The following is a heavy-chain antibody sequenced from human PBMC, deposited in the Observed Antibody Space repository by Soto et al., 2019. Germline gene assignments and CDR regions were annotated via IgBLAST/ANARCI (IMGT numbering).Heavy chain of an antibody. J-gene: IGHJ6*02. D-gene: IGHD6-19*01. V-gene: IGHV6-1*01. CDR3: AKSEGSGWNYYFYGMDV. CDR1: GDSVSSNSAT. CDR2: TYYKSKWYN. Sequence: QVQLQQSGPGLVRPSQTLSLTCAISGDSVSSNSATWNWIRQSPSRCLEWLGRTYYKSKWYNDYAVSVKSRITITPDTSKNQFSLQLNSVTPEDTAVYFCAKSEGSGWNYYFYGMDVWGQGTSVTVSS.